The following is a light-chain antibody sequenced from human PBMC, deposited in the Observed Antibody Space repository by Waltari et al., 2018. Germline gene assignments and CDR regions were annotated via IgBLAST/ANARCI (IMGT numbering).Light chain of an antibody. V-gene: IGLV3-21*04. J-gene: IGLJ3*02. Sequence: SYVLTQPPSVSVAPGKTARITCGGNNIGRRSVHWYQQKPGQAPVLVIYDDSDRPSGISERFSGSNSGNTATLTISRVEAGDEADYSCQVWDSSSDQGMFGGGTKLTVL. CDR1: NIGRRS. CDR2: DDS. CDR3: QVWDSSSDQGM.